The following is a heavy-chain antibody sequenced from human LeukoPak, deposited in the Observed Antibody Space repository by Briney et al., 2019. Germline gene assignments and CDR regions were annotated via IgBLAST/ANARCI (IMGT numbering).Heavy chain of an antibody. J-gene: IGHJ6*03. D-gene: IGHD3-3*01. V-gene: IGHV1-18*01. CDR3: VKVYNTYYDFWSGHIYYMDV. Sequence: ASVKVSCKASGYTFLSYGISWVRQAPGQGLEWMGWISAYTGNTNFAQKFQGRVTMTTDTSTTTAYMELRSLRSDDAAVYYCVKVYNTYYDFWSGHIYYMDVWGKGTTVTVSS. CDR1: GYTFLSYG. CDR2: ISAYTGNT.